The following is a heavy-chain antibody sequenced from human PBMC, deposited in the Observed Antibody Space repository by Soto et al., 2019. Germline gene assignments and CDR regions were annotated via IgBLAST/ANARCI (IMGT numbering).Heavy chain of an antibody. CDR2: ISSSGTTI. D-gene: IGHD3-16*02. V-gene: IGHV3-11*01. CDR3: AKGYVWGSYRASMDV. CDR1: GFTFSDRY. J-gene: IGHJ6*02. Sequence: RGALKLSWAASGFTFSDRYMSLVLQAPGKGLEWVSYISSSGTTIYHADSVKGRFTISRDNARNSLFLQMNSLRAEDTAVYYCAKGYVWGSYRASMDVWGHGTTVTVSS.